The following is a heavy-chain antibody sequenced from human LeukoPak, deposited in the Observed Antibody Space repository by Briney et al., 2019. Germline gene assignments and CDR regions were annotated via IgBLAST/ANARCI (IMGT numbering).Heavy chain of an antibody. J-gene: IGHJ1*01. V-gene: IGHV3-30*03. CDR2: ISYDGSKK. CDR3: ARDYYGSVSGYFQH. D-gene: IGHD3-10*01. CDR1: VYALCIYS. Sequence: GGSLRLSCAPSVYALCIYSINGVPEAPEKGVEGGAVISYDGSKKYYADSVKGRFTISRDNSKNTLYLQMNSLRAEDTAVYYCARDYYGSVSGYFQHWGQGTLVTVSS.